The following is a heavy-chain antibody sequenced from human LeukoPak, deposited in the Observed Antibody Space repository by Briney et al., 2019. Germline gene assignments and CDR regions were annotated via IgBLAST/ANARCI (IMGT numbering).Heavy chain of an antibody. CDR1: GITFSNSA. V-gene: IGHV3-23*01. CDR2: ITKSGDQT. CDR3: AKALSGDYVDY. Sequence: GGSLRLSCVPSGITFSNSALSWVRQAPGKGLEWVSTITKSGDQTYYADSVKGLFTISRDNSKNTLYLQMNSLRAEDTAVYYCAKALSGDYVDYWGQGTLVTVSS. J-gene: IGHJ4*02. D-gene: IGHD4-17*01.